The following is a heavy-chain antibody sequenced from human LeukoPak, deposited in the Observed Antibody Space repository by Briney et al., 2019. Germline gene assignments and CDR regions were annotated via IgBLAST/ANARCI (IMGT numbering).Heavy chain of an antibody. CDR1: GFTVSSNY. D-gene: IGHD6-19*01. CDR3: ARVVSGRYEDY. V-gene: IGHV3-66*01. J-gene: IGHJ4*02. CDR2: IYSGGST. Sequence: GGSLRLSCAASGFTVSSNYMSWVRQAPGKGLEWVSVIYSGGSTYYADSVKGRFTISRDNAKNSLYLQMNSLRAEDTAVYYCARVVSGRYEDYWGQGTLVTVSS.